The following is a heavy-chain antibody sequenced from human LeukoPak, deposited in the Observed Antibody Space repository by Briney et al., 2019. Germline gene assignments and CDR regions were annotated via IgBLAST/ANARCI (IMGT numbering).Heavy chain of an antibody. J-gene: IGHJ3*02. V-gene: IGHV1-2*02. D-gene: IGHD1-26*01. Sequence: GASVKVSCKTSGYSFTGYYMHWVRQAPGQGLEWMGRINPNSGGTNYAQKFQGRVTMTRDTSISTAYMELSRLRYDDAAMYFCAREVGGSYYAFDIWGQGTMVTVSS. CDR2: INPNSGGT. CDR3: AREVGGSYYAFDI. CDR1: GYSFTGYY.